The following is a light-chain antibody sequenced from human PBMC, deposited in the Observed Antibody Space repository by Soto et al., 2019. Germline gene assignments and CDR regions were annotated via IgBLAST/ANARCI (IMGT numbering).Light chain of an antibody. Sequence: DIQMTQSPSTLSASVGDRVTITCRASQSISSWLAWYQQKPGKAPKLLIYDASSFESGVPSRFSCSGSGTEFTLTISSLQPADFATYYCQQYNSYPLTFGGGTKVEIK. J-gene: IGKJ4*01. CDR1: QSISSW. CDR2: DAS. V-gene: IGKV1-5*01. CDR3: QQYNSYPLT.